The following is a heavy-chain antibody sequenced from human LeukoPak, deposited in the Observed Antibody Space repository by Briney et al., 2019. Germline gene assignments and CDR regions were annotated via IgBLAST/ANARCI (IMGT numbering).Heavy chain of an antibody. D-gene: IGHD3-3*01. CDR2: INPNSGGT. J-gene: IGHJ4*02. Sequence: ASVKVSCKASGYTFTGYYMHWVRQAPGQGLEWMGRINPNSGGTNYAQKFQGRVTMTRDTSISTAYMELSRLRSDDTAVYYCARTIFGVVYYFDYWGQGTLVTVSS. CDR3: ARTIFGVVYYFDY. V-gene: IGHV1-2*06. CDR1: GYTFTGYY.